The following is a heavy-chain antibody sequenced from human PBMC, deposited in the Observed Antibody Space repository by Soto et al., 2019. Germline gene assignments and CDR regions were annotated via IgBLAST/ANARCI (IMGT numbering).Heavy chain of an antibody. CDR2: INSDGSST. J-gene: IGHJ6*02. CDR1: GFTFSSYW. CDR3: ARDREDYGFTNYGMDV. V-gene: IGHV3-74*01. Sequence: GGSLRLSCAASGFTFSSYWMHWVRQAPGKGLVWVSRINSDGSSTSYADSVKGRFTISRDNSKNTLYLQMNSLRAEDTAMYYCARDREDYGFTNYGMDVWGQGTTVTVSS. D-gene: IGHD4-17*01.